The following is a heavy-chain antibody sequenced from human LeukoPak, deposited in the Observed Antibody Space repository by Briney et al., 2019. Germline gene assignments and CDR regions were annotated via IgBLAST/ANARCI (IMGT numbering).Heavy chain of an antibody. J-gene: IGHJ5*02. CDR1: GGSISSGGYY. Sequence: SETLSLTCTVPGGSISSGGYYWSWIRQHPGKGLEWIGYIYYSGSTYYNPSLESRVTISVDTSKSQFSLKLSSVTAADTAVYYCARGPSPRGYSGYDFEGWFDPWGQGTLVTVSS. D-gene: IGHD5-12*01. V-gene: IGHV4-31*03. CDR2: IYYSGST. CDR3: ARGPSPRGYSGYDFEGWFDP.